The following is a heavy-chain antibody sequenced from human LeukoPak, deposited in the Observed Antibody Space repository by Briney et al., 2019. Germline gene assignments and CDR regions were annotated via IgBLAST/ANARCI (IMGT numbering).Heavy chain of an antibody. J-gene: IGHJ6*02. Sequence: PGGSLRLSCAASGFTFNNYGMNWVRQVPGKGLEWVSGTGGSTGYADSVKGRFTISRDNAKNSLYLQMNSLRAEDTAVYYCAIPPLSGTGSSRPLAGMDVWGQGTTVTVSS. CDR2: TGGST. CDR1: GFTFNNYG. CDR3: AIPPLSGTGSSRPLAGMDV. V-gene: IGHV3-20*04. D-gene: IGHD3-10*01.